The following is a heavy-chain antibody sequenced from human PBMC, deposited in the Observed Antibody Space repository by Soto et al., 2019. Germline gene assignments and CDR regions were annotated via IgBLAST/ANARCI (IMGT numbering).Heavy chain of an antibody. CDR2: MNPNSGNT. Sequence: QVQLVQSGAEVKKPGASVKVSCKASGYTFTSYEIHWVRQATGQGLEWMGWMNPNSGNTDYAQKFQGRVTMTRNTSIRTAYMELSSLRSEDTAVYYCTRGREYSYDYWGQGTLVTVSS. V-gene: IGHV1-8*01. J-gene: IGHJ4*02. CDR3: TRGREYSYDY. D-gene: IGHD5-18*01. CDR1: GYTFTSYE.